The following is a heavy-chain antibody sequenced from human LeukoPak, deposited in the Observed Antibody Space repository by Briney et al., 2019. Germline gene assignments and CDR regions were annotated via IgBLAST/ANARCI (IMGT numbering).Heavy chain of an antibody. CDR2: INHSGST. Sequence: SETLSLTCTVSGGSISSYYWSWIRQPPGKGLEWIGEINHSGSTNYNPSLKSRVTISVDTSKNQFSLKLSSVTAADTAVYYCARLVRGVSDYWGQGTLVTVSS. D-gene: IGHD3-10*01. V-gene: IGHV4-34*01. J-gene: IGHJ4*02. CDR1: GGSISSYY. CDR3: ARLVRGVSDY.